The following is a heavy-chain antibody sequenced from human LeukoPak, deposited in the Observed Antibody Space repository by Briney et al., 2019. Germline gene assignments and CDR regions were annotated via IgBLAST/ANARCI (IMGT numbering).Heavy chain of an antibody. CDR3: ARVVVGYYGGNSFDY. CDR2: IYYSGST. D-gene: IGHD4-23*01. V-gene: IGHV4-59*01. J-gene: IGHJ4*02. Sequence: SETLSLTCTVSGGSISSYYWSWIRQPPGKGLEWIGYIYYSGSTNYNPSLKSRVTISVDTSKNQFSLKLSSVTAADTAVYYCARVVVGYYGGNSFDYWGQGTLVTVSS. CDR1: GGSISSYY.